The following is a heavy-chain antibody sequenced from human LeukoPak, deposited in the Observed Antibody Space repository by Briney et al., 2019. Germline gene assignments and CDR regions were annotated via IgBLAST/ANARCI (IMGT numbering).Heavy chain of an antibody. D-gene: IGHD3-10*01. CDR2: ISGSGGGT. CDR1: GITLSNYG. J-gene: IGHJ4*02. Sequence: GGSLRLSCAVSGITLSNYGMSWVRQAPGKGLEWVAGISGSGGGTVYADSVKGPFTISRDNPKNTLYLQMNSLRAEDTAVYFCAKRGVVIRVVLVGFHKEAYYFDSWGQGALVTVSS. V-gene: IGHV3-23*01. CDR3: AKRGVVIRVVLVGFHKEAYYFDS.